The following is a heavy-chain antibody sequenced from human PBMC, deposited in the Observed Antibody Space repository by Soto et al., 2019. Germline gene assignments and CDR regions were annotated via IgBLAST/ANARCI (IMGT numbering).Heavy chain of an antibody. CDR2: IIPILGIA. D-gene: IGHD6-19*01. CDR1: GGTFSSYT. V-gene: IGHV1-69*02. Sequence: VKVSCKASGGTFSSYTISWVRQAPGQGLEWMGRIIPILGIANYAQKFQGRVTITADKSTSTAYMELSSLRSEDTAVYYCARGIAVAGRDDYWGQGTLVTVSS. CDR3: ARGIAVAGRDDY. J-gene: IGHJ4*02.